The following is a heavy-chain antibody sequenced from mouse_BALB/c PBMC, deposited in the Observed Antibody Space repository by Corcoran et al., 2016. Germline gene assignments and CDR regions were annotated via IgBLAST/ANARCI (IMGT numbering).Heavy chain of an antibody. CDR3: ARGGDGNYADY. D-gene: IGHD2-1*01. CDR1: GYTFTSYV. V-gene: IGHV1S136*01. CDR2: INPYNYGT. Sequence: EVQLQQSGPELVQPGSSVKMSCKASGYTFTSYVVHWVKQKPGQGLDWIGYINPYNYGTKYNEKFKGKATLTSDKYSSTAYLELSRLTSEDSAVYYCARGGDGNYADYWGQGTTLTVS. J-gene: IGHJ2*01.